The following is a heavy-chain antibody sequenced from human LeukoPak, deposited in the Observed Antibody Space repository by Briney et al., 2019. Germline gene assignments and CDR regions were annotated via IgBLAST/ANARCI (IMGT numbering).Heavy chain of an antibody. CDR3: ATDRRGRDAFDI. Sequence: ASMKVSCKVSGYTLTELSMHWVRQAPGKGLEWMGGFDPEDGETIYAQKFQGRVTMTEDTSTDTAYMELSSLRSEDTAVYYCATDRRGRDAFDIWGQGTMVTVSS. J-gene: IGHJ3*02. CDR1: GYTLTELS. V-gene: IGHV1-24*01. CDR2: FDPEDGET.